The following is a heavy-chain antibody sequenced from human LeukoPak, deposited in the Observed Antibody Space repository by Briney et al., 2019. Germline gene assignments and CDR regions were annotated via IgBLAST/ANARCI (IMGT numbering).Heavy chain of an antibody. CDR2: MNPNSGNA. J-gene: IGHJ4*02. V-gene: IGHV1-8*01. Sequence: ASVKVSCKASGYTFTSYDINWVRQATGQGLEWMGWMNPNSGNAGYAQKFQGRVTMTRNTSISTAYMELSSLRSEDTAVYYCASSSRHYYDSSGYYYFDYWGQGTLVTVSS. D-gene: IGHD3-22*01. CDR1: GYTFTSYD. CDR3: ASSSRHYYDSSGYYYFDY.